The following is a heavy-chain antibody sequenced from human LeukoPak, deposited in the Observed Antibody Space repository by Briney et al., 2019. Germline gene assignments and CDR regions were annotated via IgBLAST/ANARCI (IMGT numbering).Heavy chain of an antibody. D-gene: IGHD3-10*01. CDR2: IYYSGST. CDR1: GGSISSYY. Sequence: SETLSLTCTVSGGSISSYYWSWIRQPPGKGLEWIGYIYYSGSTNYNPSLKSRVTISVDTSKNQFSLKLSSVTAADTAVYYCARVLGGSGSYSYFDYWGQGTLVTVSS. CDR3: ARVLGGSGSYSYFDY. V-gene: IGHV4-59*08. J-gene: IGHJ4*02.